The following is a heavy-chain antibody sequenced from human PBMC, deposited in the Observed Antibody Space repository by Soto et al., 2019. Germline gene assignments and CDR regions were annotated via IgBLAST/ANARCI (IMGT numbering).Heavy chain of an antibody. CDR1: GFTFSYYW. Sequence: EVQLVESGGGLVQPGESLRLSCVASGFTFSYYWMHWFRQGPGKGLVWVSRIHSDGSSTTYADSVKGRFTISRDNAKNTLDLQMNSLRAEDTAVYYWARGDRGAFDIWGQGTVVTVSS. CDR3: ARGDRGAFDI. CDR2: IHSDGSST. V-gene: IGHV3-74*01. J-gene: IGHJ3*02.